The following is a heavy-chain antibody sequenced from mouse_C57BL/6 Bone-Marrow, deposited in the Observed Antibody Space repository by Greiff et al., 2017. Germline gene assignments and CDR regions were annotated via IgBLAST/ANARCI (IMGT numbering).Heavy chain of an antibody. Sequence: EVKVVESGPELVKPGASVKIPCKASGYTFTDYNMDWVKQSHGKSLEWIGDINPNNGGTIYNQKFKGKATLTVDKSSSTAYMELRSLTSEDTAVYYCARGRGHFDYWGQGTTLTVSS. CDR1: GYTFTDYN. CDR2: INPNNGGT. CDR3: ARGRGHFDY. J-gene: IGHJ2*01. V-gene: IGHV1-18*01.